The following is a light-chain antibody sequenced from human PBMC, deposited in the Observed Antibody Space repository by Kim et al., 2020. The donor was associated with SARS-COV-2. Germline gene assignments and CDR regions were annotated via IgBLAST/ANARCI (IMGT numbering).Light chain of an antibody. CDR1: HSIRSSY. Sequence: EIVLTQSPGTLSLSPGERATLSCRASHSIRSSYLAWYQQKPGQAPRLLIYGASRRATGIPDRFSGSGSGTGFTLTINRLEPEDFAVYCCKQAGEGFGQGTKVDIK. CDR3: KQAGEG. V-gene: IGKV3-20*01. J-gene: IGKJ1*01. CDR2: GAS.